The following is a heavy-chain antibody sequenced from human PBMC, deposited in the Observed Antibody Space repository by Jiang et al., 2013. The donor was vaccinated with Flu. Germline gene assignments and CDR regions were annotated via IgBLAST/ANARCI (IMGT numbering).Heavy chain of an antibody. J-gene: IGHJ4*02. CDR2: ISGSGGST. CDR1: GFTFSSYA. D-gene: IGHD1-26*01. CDR3: AKDRAGLSGSYWIPYYFDY. V-gene: IGHV3-23*01. Sequence: QLLESGGGLVQPGGSLRLSCAASGFTFSSYAMSWVRQAPGKGLEWVSAISGSGGSTYYADSVKGRFTISRDNSKNTLYLQMNSLRAEDTAVYYCAKDRAGLSGSYWIPYYFDYWGQGTLVTVSS.